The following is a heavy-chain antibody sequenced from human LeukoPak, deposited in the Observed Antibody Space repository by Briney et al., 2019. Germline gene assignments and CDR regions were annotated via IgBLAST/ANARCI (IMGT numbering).Heavy chain of an antibody. CDR1: RFTFSNYR. J-gene: IGHJ4*02. D-gene: IGHD5-12*01. V-gene: IGHV3-7*01. Sequence: PGGSLRLSCAASRFTFSNYRMNWIRQAPGKGLEWVANINPDGDGMRFVDSVKGRFTMSRDNAQSSLHLQMNSLRVEDTAFYYCAAWTDRGYSYWGQGVLVTVSS. CDR3: AAWTDRGYSY. CDR2: INPDGDGM.